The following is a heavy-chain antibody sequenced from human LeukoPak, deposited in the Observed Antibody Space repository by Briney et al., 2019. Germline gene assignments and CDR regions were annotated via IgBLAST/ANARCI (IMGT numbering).Heavy chain of an antibody. V-gene: IGHV1-8*01. CDR1: GYTFTSYD. CDR3: ARGGWLEGYNWFDP. Sequence: ASVKVSCKASGYTFTSYDINWVRQATGQGLEWMGWMNPNSGNTGYAQKFQGRVTMTRNTSISTAYMELSSLRSEDTAVYYCARGGWLEGYNWFDPWGQGTLVTVSP. D-gene: IGHD6-19*01. CDR2: MNPNSGNT. J-gene: IGHJ5*02.